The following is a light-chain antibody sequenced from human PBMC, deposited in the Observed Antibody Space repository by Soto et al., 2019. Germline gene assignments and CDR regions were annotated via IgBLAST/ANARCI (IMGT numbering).Light chain of an antibody. J-gene: IGKJ1*01. Sequence: IQLTQSPSSLSASVGDRVTLTCRASLGISSYLAWYQQKPGKAPKVLIYDASTLQSGVPSRFSGGGSGTEFTLTISSLQPEDFETYYCLQHNSYPWTFGQGTKVDIK. V-gene: IGKV1-9*01. CDR3: LQHNSYPWT. CDR1: LGISSY. CDR2: DAS.